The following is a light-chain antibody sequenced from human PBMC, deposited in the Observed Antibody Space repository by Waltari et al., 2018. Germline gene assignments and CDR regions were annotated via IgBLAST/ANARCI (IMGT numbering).Light chain of an antibody. V-gene: IGKV4-1*01. J-gene: IGKJ2*01. Sequence: DIVMTQSPDSLAVSLVERATINCNSSQSVLYSSNNKNYLAWYQQKPGQPPKLLIYWASTRESGVTDRFSGSGSGTDFTLTISSLQAEDVAVYYCQQFYSSLYTFGQGTKLEIK. CDR2: WAS. CDR3: QQFYSSLYT. CDR1: QSVLYSSNNKNY.